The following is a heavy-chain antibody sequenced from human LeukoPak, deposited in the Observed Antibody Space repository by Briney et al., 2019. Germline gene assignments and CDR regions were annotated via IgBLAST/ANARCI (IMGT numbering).Heavy chain of an antibody. Sequence: GGSLRLSCAASGFTFSSYAMSWVRQAPGKGLEWVSGISGSGDNTYYADSAKGRFTISRDNSKNTLYVQVNSLGTEDTAAYYCAKGSYYDSSGSFYFDYWGQGTLGTVSS. V-gene: IGHV3-23*01. CDR2: ISGSGDNT. J-gene: IGHJ4*02. CDR1: GFTFSSYA. D-gene: IGHD3-22*01. CDR3: AKGSYYDSSGSFYFDY.